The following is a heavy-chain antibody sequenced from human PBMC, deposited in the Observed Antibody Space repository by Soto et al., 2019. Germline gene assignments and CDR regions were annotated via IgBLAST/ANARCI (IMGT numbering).Heavy chain of an antibody. D-gene: IGHD4-17*01. CDR2: IYRGAGST. V-gene: IGHV3-66*01. CDR3: ARNHGDSNYYYYYYMDV. Sequence: EVQLVESGGGLVQPGGSLRLSCAASGLNVSSNFMSWVRQAPGKGLEWVSVIYRGAGSTYYADSVKGRFTISRDKSKNTVYHQMNSLRAEDTAVYYCARNHGDSNYYYYYYMDVWGKGTTVTVSS. CDR1: GLNVSSNF. J-gene: IGHJ6*03.